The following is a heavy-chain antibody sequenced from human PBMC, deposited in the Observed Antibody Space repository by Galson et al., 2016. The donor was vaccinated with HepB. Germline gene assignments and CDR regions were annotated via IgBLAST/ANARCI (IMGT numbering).Heavy chain of an antibody. Sequence: SLRLSCAASGFTFTSYTMNWVRQAPGMGLEWVSSVSSSTIYIYYADSVKGRFTISRDNAKNSLYLQMNSLRDEDTAVYYCATDRRSIFGAVTEYFQHWGRGTLVTVSS. CDR1: GFTFTSYT. CDR2: VSSSTIYI. CDR3: ATDRRSIFGAVTEYFQH. D-gene: IGHD3-3*01. V-gene: IGHV3-21*01. J-gene: IGHJ1*01.